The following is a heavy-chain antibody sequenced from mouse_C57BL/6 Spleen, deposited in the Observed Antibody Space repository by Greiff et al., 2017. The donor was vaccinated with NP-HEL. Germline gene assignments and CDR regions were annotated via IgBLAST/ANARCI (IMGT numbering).Heavy chain of an antibody. CDR1: GYSITSGYY. Sequence: EVQLQESGPGLVKPSQSLSLTCSVTGYSITSGYYWNWIRQFPGNKLEWMGYISYDGSNNYNPSLKNRISITRDTSKNQFFLKLNSVTTEDTATYYCARGSYYGSSYDYFDYWGQGTTLTVSS. V-gene: IGHV3-6*01. CDR3: ARGSYYGSSYDYFDY. J-gene: IGHJ2*01. CDR2: ISYDGSN. D-gene: IGHD1-1*01.